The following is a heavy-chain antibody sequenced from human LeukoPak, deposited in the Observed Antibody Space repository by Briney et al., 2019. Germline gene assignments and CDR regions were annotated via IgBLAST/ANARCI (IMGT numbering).Heavy chain of an antibody. CDR2: IYHTGTT. J-gene: IGHJ5*02. CDR1: GASISSDEYS. V-gene: IGHV4-30-2*01. D-gene: IGHD3-22*01. CDR3: ARGRGGYDTRGYYNSWLDP. Sequence: SQTLSLTCPVSGASISSDEYSWNWLRHPPGKGLEWIGYIYHTGTTYYNPSLKSRGSISVDRSKNQFSLKLRSVSGGDTAEYYCARGRGGYDTRGYYNSWLDPWGKGTLATVSS.